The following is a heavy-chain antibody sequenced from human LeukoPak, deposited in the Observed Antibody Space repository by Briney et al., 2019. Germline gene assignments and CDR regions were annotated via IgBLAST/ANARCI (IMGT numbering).Heavy chain of an antibody. Sequence: PSETLSLTCTVSGGSISSSDHYWAWIRQPPGKGLEWIGSRYYSGDNYYSPSLKSRVTISIDTSKNQFSLKLTSVTAADTAVYYCARQVAGIGLYYFDYWGQGTLVTVSS. J-gene: IGHJ4*02. CDR3: ARQVAGIGLYYFDY. CDR1: GGSISSSDHY. CDR2: RYYSGDN. D-gene: IGHD6-19*01. V-gene: IGHV4-39*01.